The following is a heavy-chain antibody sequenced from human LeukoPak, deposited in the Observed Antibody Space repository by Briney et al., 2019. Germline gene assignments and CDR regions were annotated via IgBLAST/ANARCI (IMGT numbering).Heavy chain of an antibody. V-gene: IGHV3-53*01. CDR3: ARDSGYYDTSPPD. Sequence: GSLRLSCAASGFTVSSYYMTWVRQAPGKGLEWVSVIYSGGSTYYADSVKGRFTISRDNSKNTLYLQMSSLRAEDTAVYYCARDSGYYDTSPPDWGQGTLVTVSS. CDR2: IYSGGST. D-gene: IGHD3-22*01. J-gene: IGHJ4*02. CDR1: GFTVSSYY.